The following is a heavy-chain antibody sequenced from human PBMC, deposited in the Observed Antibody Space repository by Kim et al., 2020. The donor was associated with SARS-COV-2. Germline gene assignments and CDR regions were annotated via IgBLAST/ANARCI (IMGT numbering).Heavy chain of an antibody. CDR3: ARVVVSGDILTAYMGYYYYYYMDV. CDR2: IYYSGST. CDR1: GGSISSYY. Sequence: SETLSLTCTVSGGSISSYYWSWIRQPPGKGLEWIGYIYYSGSTNYNPSLKSRVTISVDTSKNQFSLKLSSVTAADTAVYYCARVVVSGDILTAYMGYYYYYYMDVWGKGTTVTVSS. V-gene: IGHV4-59*01. D-gene: IGHD3-9*01. J-gene: IGHJ6*03.